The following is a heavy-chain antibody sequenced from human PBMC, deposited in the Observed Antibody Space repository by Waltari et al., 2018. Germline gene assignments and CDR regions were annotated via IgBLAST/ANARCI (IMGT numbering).Heavy chain of an antibody. D-gene: IGHD2-15*01. CDR2: VHRRGRT. Sequence: QLQLQQSGPGLVKPSESLSLTCAVSYDSMGERDFWSWVRQSPGQGLEWIGQVHRRGRTNYNPSRASRVTISVDTAKNQFSLKVPSPTAADTAIYYCARDRGRGLYLASWGPGTLVTVSP. V-gene: IGHV4-4*02. CDR3: ARDRGRGLYLAS. J-gene: IGHJ4*02. CDR1: YDSMGERDF.